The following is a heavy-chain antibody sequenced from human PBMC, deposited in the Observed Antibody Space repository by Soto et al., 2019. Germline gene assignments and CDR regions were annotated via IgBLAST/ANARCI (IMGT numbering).Heavy chain of an antibody. CDR1: GFTFDDYA. Sequence: GGSLRLSCAASGFTFDDYAMHWVRQAPGKGLEWVSGISWNSGSIGYADSVKGRFTISRDNAKNSLYLQMNSLRAEDTALYYCAKTHLARAYYDFWSGYDDAFDSWGQGTMVTVSS. V-gene: IGHV3-9*01. J-gene: IGHJ3*02. CDR2: ISWNSGSI. D-gene: IGHD3-3*01. CDR3: AKTHLARAYYDFWSGYDDAFDS.